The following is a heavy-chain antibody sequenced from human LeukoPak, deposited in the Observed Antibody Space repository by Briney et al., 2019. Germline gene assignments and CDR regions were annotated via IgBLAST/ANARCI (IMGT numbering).Heavy chain of an antibody. J-gene: IGHJ6*02. Sequence: GGSLRLSCAASGFTFSSYWMHWVRQAPGTGLVWVSRINSDGSSTSYADSVKGRFTISRDNAKNTLYLQMNSLRAEDTAVYYCARESSGWYYYYGMDVWGQGTTVTVSS. CDR3: ARESSGWYYYYGMDV. V-gene: IGHV3-74*01. CDR2: INSDGSST. D-gene: IGHD6-19*01. CDR1: GFTFSSYW.